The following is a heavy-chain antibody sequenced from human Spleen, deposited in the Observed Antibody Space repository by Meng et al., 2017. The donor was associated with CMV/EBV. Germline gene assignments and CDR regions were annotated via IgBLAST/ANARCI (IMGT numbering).Heavy chain of an antibody. D-gene: IGHD6-6*01. CDR1: GITFSNAW. CDR3: TTGGYSSSSFVDY. Sequence: SGITFSNAWMSWVRQAPGKGLEWVGRIKSKTDGGTTDYAAPVKGRFTISRDDSKNTLYLQMNSLKTEDTAVYYCTTGGYSSSSFVDYWGQGTLVTVSS. J-gene: IGHJ4*02. V-gene: IGHV3-15*01. CDR2: IKSKTDGGTT.